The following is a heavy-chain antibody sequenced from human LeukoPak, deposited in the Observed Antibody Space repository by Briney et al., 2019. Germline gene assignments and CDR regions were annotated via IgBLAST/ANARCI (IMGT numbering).Heavy chain of an antibody. D-gene: IGHD2-15*01. CDR1: GYTFSDYY. Sequence: ASVKVSCKASGYTFSDYYIHWVRQAPGQGLEWMGWITPNSGGTKYAQRFQGRVTMTRDTSISTAYMDLSSLGSDDTAVFYCVRKSATRRTSEFDYWGQGTPVTVSS. CDR3: VRKSATRRTSEFDY. CDR2: ITPNSGGT. V-gene: IGHV1-2*02. J-gene: IGHJ4*02.